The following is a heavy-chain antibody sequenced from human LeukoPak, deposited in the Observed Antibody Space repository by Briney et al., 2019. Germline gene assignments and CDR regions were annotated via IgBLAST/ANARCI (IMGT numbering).Heavy chain of an antibody. CDR3: ARSEACIQLWSYEVGAFDI. V-gene: IGHV3-21*01. CDR2: ISSSSSYI. D-gene: IGHD5-18*01. CDR1: GFTFSSYS. J-gene: IGHJ3*02. Sequence: GGSLRLSWAASGFTFSSYSMNWVRQAAGKGLEWGSSISSSSSYIYYADSVKGRFTISRDNAKNSLYLQMNSLRAEDTAVYYCARSEACIQLWSYEVGAFDIWGQGTMVTVSS.